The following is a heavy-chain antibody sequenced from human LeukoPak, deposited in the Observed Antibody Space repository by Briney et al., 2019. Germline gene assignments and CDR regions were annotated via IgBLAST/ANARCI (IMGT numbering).Heavy chain of an antibody. D-gene: IGHD2/OR15-2a*01. CDR1: GGSISSYY. V-gene: IGHV4-59*01. J-gene: IGHJ5*02. CDR3: ARGQLRDVINWFDP. Sequence: SETLSLTCTVSGGSISSYYWSWIRQPPGKGLEWIGYIYCSGSTNYNPSLKSRVTISVDTSKNQFSLKLSSVTAADTAVYYCARGQLRDVINWFDPWGQGTLVTVSS. CDR2: IYCSGST.